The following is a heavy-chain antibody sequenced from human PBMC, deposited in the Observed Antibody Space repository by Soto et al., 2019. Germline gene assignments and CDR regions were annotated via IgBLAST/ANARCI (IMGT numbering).Heavy chain of an antibody. CDR1: GDSVSSNSAA. CDR2: TYYRSKWYN. D-gene: IGHD3-10*01. Sequence: SQTLSLTCAISGDSVSSNSAAWNWIRQSPSRGLEWLGRTYYRSKWYNDYAVSVKSRITINPDTSKNQFSLQLNSVTPEDTAVYYCARDLYGTHYYYYYGMDVWGQGTTVTVSS. CDR3: ARDLYGTHYYYYYGMDV. V-gene: IGHV6-1*01. J-gene: IGHJ6*02.